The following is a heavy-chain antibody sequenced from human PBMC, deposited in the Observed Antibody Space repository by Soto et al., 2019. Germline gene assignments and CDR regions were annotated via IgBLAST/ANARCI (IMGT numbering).Heavy chain of an antibody. D-gene: IGHD6-13*01. CDR3: ARYSSSWSDYHYYGMDV. V-gene: IGHV1-18*01. CDR1: GYTFTSYG. Sequence: ASVKVSCKASGYTFTSYGISWVRQAPGQGLEWMGWISAYNGNTNYAQKLQGRVTMTTDTSTSTAYMELRSLRSDDTAVYYCARYSSSWSDYHYYGMDVWGQGTTVTVSS. J-gene: IGHJ6*02. CDR2: ISAYNGNT.